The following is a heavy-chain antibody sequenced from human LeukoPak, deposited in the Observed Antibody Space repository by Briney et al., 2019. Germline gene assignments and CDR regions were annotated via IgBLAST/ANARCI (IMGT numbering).Heavy chain of an antibody. J-gene: IGHJ6*03. D-gene: IGHD1-26*01. V-gene: IGHV3-30*18. Sequence: PGRSLRLSCAASVFTFSKYGMHWVRQAPGKGLEWVALISYDGSNKYYTDSVKGRFTISRDNTKNTLFLQMNSLSAEDTAVYYCAKHPGDFTGIVNYYYMDVWGKGTTVTVSS. CDR3: AKHPGDFTGIVNYYYMDV. CDR2: ISYDGSNK. CDR1: VFTFSKYG.